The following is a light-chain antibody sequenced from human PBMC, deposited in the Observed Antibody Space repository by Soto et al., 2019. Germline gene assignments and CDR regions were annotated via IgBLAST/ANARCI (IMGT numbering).Light chain of an antibody. CDR1: SSDVGGYHY. J-gene: IGLJ3*02. CDR3: SSYTSSSTRV. CDR2: DVS. V-gene: IGLV2-14*01. Sequence: QSALTQPASLSGSPGQSITISCTGTSSDVGGYHYVSWYQQHPGKAPKLMIYDVSNRTSGVSNRFSGSKSGNTASLTISGRQAEYEADYYCSSYTSSSTRVFGGGTKVTVL.